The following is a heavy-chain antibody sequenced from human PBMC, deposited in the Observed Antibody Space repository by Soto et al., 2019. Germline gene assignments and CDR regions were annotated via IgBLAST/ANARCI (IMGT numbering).Heavy chain of an antibody. CDR2: THYSGTT. J-gene: IGHJ4*02. D-gene: IGHD1-26*01. V-gene: IGHV4-38-2*01. Sequence: SETLSLTCAVSGYFISTGYYWAWIRQSSGKGLEWIGSTHYSGTTYYNTSLKSRVTISVDTSKNQFSLKLTSVTAADTAVYLCARGYSGNYFDLWGQGTLVTVSS. CDR3: ARGYSGNYFDL. CDR1: GYFISTGYY.